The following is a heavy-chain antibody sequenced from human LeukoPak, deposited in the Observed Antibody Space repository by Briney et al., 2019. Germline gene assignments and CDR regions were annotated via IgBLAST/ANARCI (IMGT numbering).Heavy chain of an antibody. J-gene: IGHJ4*02. CDR2: ISGSTSTI. V-gene: IGHV3-48*02. D-gene: IGHD1-26*01. CDR3: ARVGGSGSYQGYFDY. Sequence: GGPLRLSCAASGFTFSTYSMKWVRQAPGKGLEWVSYISGSTSTIYYADSVKGRFSISRDNAKNSLYLQLNSLRDEDTAVYYCARVGGSGSYQGYFDYWGQGTLVTVSS. CDR1: GFTFSTYS.